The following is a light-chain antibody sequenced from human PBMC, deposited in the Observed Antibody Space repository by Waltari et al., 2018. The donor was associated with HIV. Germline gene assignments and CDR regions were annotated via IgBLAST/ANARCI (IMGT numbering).Light chain of an antibody. J-gene: IGLJ3*02. CDR3: QSYDSNHPWV. CDR2: EAN. V-gene: IGLV6-57*04. Sequence: NFKLTQPLSVSESPGKTVTISCTRNSGNIANTYVQWYPQRPGIAPTTVIYEANQRPSRVPDRSAVPMDTSSNAPSLANAALKTEDEADYYRQSYDSNHPWVFGGGTKLTVL. CDR1: SGNIANTY.